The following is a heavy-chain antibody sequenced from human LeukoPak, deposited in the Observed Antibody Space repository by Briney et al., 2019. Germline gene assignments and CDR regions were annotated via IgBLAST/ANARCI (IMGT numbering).Heavy chain of an antibody. D-gene: IGHD6-19*01. V-gene: IGHV1-2*02. CDR1: EYTFTGYY. J-gene: IGHJ4*02. CDR3: ARAHRGSGWYVAFDY. CDR2: INPNSGGT. Sequence: ASVKVSCKASEYTFTGYYMHWVRQAPGQGLEWMGWINPNSGGTNYAQKFQGRVTMTRDTSISTAYMELSRLRSDDTAVYYCARAHRGSGWYVAFDYWGQGTLVTVSS.